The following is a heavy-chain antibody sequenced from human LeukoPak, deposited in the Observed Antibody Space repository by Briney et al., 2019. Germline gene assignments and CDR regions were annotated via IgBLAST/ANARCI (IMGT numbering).Heavy chain of an antibody. CDR3: ARRDGYSYGSNDAFDI. D-gene: IGHD5-18*01. CDR2: IYSGGST. V-gene: IGHV3-66*04. CDR1: GFTVSSNY. Sequence: GGSLRLSCAASGFTVSSNYMSWVRQAPGKGLEWVSVIYSGGSTYYADSVKGRFTISRDNSKNTLYLQMNSLRAEDTAVYYCARRDGYSYGSNDAFDIWGQGTMVTVSS. J-gene: IGHJ3*02.